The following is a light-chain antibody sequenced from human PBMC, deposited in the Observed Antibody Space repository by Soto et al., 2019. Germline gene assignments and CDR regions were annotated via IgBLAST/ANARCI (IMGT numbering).Light chain of an antibody. CDR2: DVS. Sequence: QSALTQPPSASGSPGQSVDISCTGTSSDVGGYNYVSWYQQHPGKAPKLMIYDVSKRPSGDPDRFSGSKSGNTASLTVSGLQAEDEADYYCSSYAGTHIVFGTGTKVTVL. CDR3: SSYAGTHIV. V-gene: IGLV2-8*01. J-gene: IGLJ1*01. CDR1: SSDVGGYNY.